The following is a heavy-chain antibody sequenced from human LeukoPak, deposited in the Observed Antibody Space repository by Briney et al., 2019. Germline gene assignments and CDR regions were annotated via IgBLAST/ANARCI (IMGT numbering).Heavy chain of an antibody. D-gene: IGHD1-26*01. J-gene: IGHJ4*02. V-gene: IGHV4-59*08. CDR1: GVSISSYY. CDR3: ARSSLMVGATLFDY. CDR2: IYYSGST. Sequence: WGPLSLTCTVSGVSISSYYWSWLRQPPGKGLEWMGYIYYSGSTNYSPSLRSRVTLSLDTSKNQFSLKLSSVTAADTAVYYCARSSLMVGATLFDYWGQGTLVTIAS.